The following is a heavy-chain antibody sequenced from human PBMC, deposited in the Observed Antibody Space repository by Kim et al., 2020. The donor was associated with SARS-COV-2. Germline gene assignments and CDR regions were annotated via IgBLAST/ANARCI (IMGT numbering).Heavy chain of an antibody. V-gene: IGHV3-30*04. J-gene: IGHJ4*02. Sequence: GGSLRLSCIASGFSFTSYAIHWVRQAPGKGLDWVAAVSSNGNDKIYADSVKGRFTISRDSSKNTVYLQMNSLRPADTAIYYCVRDLQKYNSGCLDYWGRGTLVTASS. CDR3: VRDLQKYNSGCLDY. D-gene: IGHD5-12*01. CDR1: GFSFTSYA. CDR2: VSSNGNDK.